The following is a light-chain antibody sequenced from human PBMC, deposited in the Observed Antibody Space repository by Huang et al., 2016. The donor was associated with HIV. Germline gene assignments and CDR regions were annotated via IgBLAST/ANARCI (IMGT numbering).Light chain of an antibody. CDR2: AAS. CDR3: QQYYSTPPT. J-gene: IGKJ2*01. V-gene: IGKV1-NL1*01. CDR1: QGISNS. Sequence: DIQMTQSPSSLSASEGGSVIITCRASQGISNSLAWYQQTPGQAPKLLISAASRWESGDPSRFSGSGAGTHYILTITSLQPGDFATYYYQQYYSTPPTFGQGTKLDIK.